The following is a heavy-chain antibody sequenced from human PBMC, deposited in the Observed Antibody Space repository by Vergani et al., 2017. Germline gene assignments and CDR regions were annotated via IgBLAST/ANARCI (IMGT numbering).Heavy chain of an antibody. D-gene: IGHD5-12*01. Sequence: QVQLQESGPGLVKPSETLSLTCTVSGGSISSYYWSWIRQPAGKGLEWIGRIYTSGSTNYNPSLKSRVTMSVDTSKNPFSLKLSSVTAADTAVYYCARETKSSSYDGGYYYGMDVWGQGTTVTVSS. CDR2: IYTSGST. V-gene: IGHV4-4*07. CDR3: ARETKSSSYDGGYYYGMDV. CDR1: GGSISSYY. J-gene: IGHJ6*02.